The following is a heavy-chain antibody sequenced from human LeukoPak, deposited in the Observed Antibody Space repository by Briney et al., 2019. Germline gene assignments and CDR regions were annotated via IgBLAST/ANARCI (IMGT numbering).Heavy chain of an antibody. CDR2: ISGSGGST. J-gene: IGHJ4*02. V-gene: IGHV3-23*01. CDR3: ASSVEMATIEEDY. Sequence: GGSLRLSCAASGFTFSSYAMSWVRQAPGKGLEWVSAISGSGGSTYYADSVKGRFTISRDNAKNSLYLQMNSLRAEDTAVYYCASSVEMATIEEDYWGQGTLVTVSS. D-gene: IGHD5-24*01. CDR1: GFTFSSYA.